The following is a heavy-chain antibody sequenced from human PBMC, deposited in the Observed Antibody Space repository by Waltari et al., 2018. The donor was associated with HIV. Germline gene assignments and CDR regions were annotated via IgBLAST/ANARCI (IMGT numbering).Heavy chain of an antibody. D-gene: IGHD3-10*01. CDR1: GFTFSSYS. CDR3: ARLGNHQYYYGSSDY. Sequence: EVQLVESGGGLVQPGGSLRLSCAASGFTFSSYSMNWVRQAPGKGLEWVSYIRSSSSTIYYADSVKGRFTISRDNAKNSLYLQMNSLRAEDTAVYYCARLGNHQYYYGSSDYWGQGTLVTVSS. J-gene: IGHJ4*02. V-gene: IGHV3-48*04. CDR2: IRSSSSTI.